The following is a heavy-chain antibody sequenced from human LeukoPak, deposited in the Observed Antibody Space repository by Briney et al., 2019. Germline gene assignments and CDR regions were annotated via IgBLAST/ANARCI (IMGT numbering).Heavy chain of an antibody. D-gene: IGHD5-18*01. V-gene: IGHV1-69*01. Sequence: SVKVSCKASGGTFSSYAISWVRQAPGQGLEWMGGIIPIFGTANYAQKFQGRVTITAGESTSTAYMELSSLRSEDTAVYYCARDRLVTAMVTGTYFDYWGQGTLVTVSS. CDR1: GGTFSSYA. J-gene: IGHJ4*02. CDR3: ARDRLVTAMVTGTYFDY. CDR2: IIPIFGTA.